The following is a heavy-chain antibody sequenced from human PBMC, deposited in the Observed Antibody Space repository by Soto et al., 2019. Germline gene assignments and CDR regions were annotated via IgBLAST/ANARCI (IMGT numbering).Heavy chain of an antibody. Sequence: PSETLSLTCTVSGGSISSYYWSWIRQPPGKGLEWIGYIYYSGSTNYNPSLKSRVTISVDTSKNQFSLKPSSVTAADTAVYYCARGSYDFWSGLSRDYYYYGMDVWGQGTTVTVSS. CDR2: IYYSGST. CDR1: GGSISSYY. D-gene: IGHD3-3*01. CDR3: ARGSYDFWSGLSRDYYYYGMDV. J-gene: IGHJ6*02. V-gene: IGHV4-59*01.